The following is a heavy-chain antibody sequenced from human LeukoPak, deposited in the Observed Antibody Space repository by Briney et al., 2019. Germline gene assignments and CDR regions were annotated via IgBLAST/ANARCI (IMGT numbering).Heavy chain of an antibody. J-gene: IGHJ4*02. Sequence: GGSLRLSCAASGFTFSNYEMSWVRQAPGKGPEWVSYISNSGSSIYYADSVKGRFTISRDNAKNSLYLQMNSLRGEDTAVYYCARVGRSAVGGYWGQGTLVTVSS. D-gene: IGHD3-16*01. V-gene: IGHV3-48*03. CDR3: ARVGRSAVGGY. CDR1: GFTFSNYE. CDR2: ISNSGSSI.